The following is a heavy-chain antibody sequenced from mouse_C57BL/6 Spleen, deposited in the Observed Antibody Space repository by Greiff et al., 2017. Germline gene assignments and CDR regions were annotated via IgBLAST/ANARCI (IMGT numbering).Heavy chain of an antibody. Sequence: QVQLQQSGAELVRPGTSVKMSCKASGYTFTNYWIGWAKQRPGHGLEWIGDIYPGGGYTNYNEKFKGKATLTADKSSSTAYMQFSSLTSEDSAIYYCASTTVKEGYYFDYWGQGTTLTVSS. V-gene: IGHV1-63*01. CDR1: GYTFTNYW. D-gene: IGHD1-1*01. CDR3: ASTTVKEGYYFDY. J-gene: IGHJ2*01. CDR2: IYPGGGYT.